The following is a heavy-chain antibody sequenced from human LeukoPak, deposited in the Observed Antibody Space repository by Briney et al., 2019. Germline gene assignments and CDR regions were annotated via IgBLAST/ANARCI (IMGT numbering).Heavy chain of an antibody. Sequence: GGSLRLSCAASGFTFSSNWMSWVRQAPGKGLAWVANINQDGSDKYYVDSVKGRFTTSRDNTKNSLYLQMNSLRAEDTAVYYCARHDPVLDYWDQGTLVTVSS. J-gene: IGHJ4*02. CDR3: ARHDPVLDY. CDR2: INQDGSDK. D-gene: IGHD1-1*01. V-gene: IGHV3-7*04. CDR1: GFTFSSNW.